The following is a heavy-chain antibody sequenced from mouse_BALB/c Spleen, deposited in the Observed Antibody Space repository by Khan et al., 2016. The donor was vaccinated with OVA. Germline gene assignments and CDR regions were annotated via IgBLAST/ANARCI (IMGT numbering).Heavy chain of an antibody. CDR3: ARTDRLKY. V-gene: IGHV3-2*02. J-gene: IGHJ2*01. D-gene: IGHD2-14*01. CDR1: GYSITSGYG. Sequence: EVKLLESGPGLVKPSQSLSLTCTVTGYSITSGYGWNWIRQFPGNKLEWMGYISYSGSTNYNPSLKSRISLTRDTSKNQFFLQLNSVTTEDKATYYCARTDRLKYWGQGTTLTVSS. CDR2: ISYSGST.